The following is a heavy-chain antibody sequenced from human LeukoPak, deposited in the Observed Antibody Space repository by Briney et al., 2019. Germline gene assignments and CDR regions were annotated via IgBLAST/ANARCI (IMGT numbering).Heavy chain of an antibody. CDR1: EFSVGSNY. V-gene: IGHV3-66*01. D-gene: IGHD5-12*01. CDR3: ARGPIGYHNT. CDR2: IYSGGST. J-gene: IGHJ4*02. Sequence: GGSLRLSCAASEFSVGSNYMTWVRQAPGKGLEWVSLIYSGGSTYYADSVKGRFTISRDNSKNTLYLQMNSLRAEDTAVYYCARGPIGYHNTGGQGTLVTVSS.